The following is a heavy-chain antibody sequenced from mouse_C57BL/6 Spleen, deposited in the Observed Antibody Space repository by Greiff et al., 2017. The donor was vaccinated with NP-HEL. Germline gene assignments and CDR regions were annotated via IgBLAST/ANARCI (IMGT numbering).Heavy chain of an antibody. V-gene: IGHV6-3*01. D-gene: IGHD1-1*01. Sequence: EVQLVESGGGLVQPGGSMKLSCVASGFTFSNYWMNWVRQSPEKGLEWVAQIRLKSDNYATHYAESVKGRFTISRDDSKSSVYLQMNNLRAEDTGIYYCTPLLRQYAWFAYWGQGTLVTVSA. CDR1: GFTFSNYW. J-gene: IGHJ3*01. CDR2: IRLKSDNYAT. CDR3: TPLLRQYAWFAY.